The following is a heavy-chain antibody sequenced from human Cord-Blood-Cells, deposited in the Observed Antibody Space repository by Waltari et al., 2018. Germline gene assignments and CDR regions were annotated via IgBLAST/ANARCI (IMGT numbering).Heavy chain of an antibody. Sequence: QVQLQESGPGLVKPSQTLSLTCTVSGGSISSGSYYWSWLRQPAGKGLEWIGYIYTSGSTNYNPSLKSRVTISVDTSKNQFSLKLSSVTAADTAVYYCARRPFWSGYYFDYWGQGTLVTVSS. V-gene: IGHV4-61*09. CDR2: IYTSGST. J-gene: IGHJ4*02. CDR1: GGSISSGSYY. CDR3: ARRPFWSGYYFDY. D-gene: IGHD3-3*01.